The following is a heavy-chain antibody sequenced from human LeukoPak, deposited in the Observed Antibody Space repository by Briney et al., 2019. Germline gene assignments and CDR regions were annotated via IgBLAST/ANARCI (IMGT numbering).Heavy chain of an antibody. Sequence: GGSLRLSCAASGFTFTSYAMSWVRQAPGKGLEWVSAISGSGGSTYYADSVKGRFTISRDNSKNTLYLQMNSLRAEDTAVYYCAKDLTAATQTFDYWGQGTLVTVSS. CDR3: AKDLTAATQTFDY. J-gene: IGHJ4*02. V-gene: IGHV3-23*01. CDR1: GFTFTSYA. D-gene: IGHD2-2*01. CDR2: ISGSGGST.